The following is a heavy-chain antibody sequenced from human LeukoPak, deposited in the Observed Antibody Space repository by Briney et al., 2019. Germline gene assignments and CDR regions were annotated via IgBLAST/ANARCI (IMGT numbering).Heavy chain of an antibody. CDR3: ARAQLGYCSSTSCYTPCDY. V-gene: IGHV1-69*04. J-gene: IGHJ4*02. Sequence: PVKVSCKASGGTFSSYAISWVRQAPGQGLEWMGRIIPILGIANYAQKFQGRVTITADKSTSTAYMELSSLRSEDTAVYYCARAQLGYCSSTSCYTPCDYWGQGTLVTVSS. CDR2: IIPILGIA. D-gene: IGHD2-2*02. CDR1: GGTFSSYA.